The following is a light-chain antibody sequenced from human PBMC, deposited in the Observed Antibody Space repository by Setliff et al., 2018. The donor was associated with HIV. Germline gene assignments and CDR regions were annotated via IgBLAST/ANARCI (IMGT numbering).Light chain of an antibody. CDR3: SSYTKTSTLL. V-gene: IGLV2-14*01. CDR2: EVS. J-gene: IGLJ1*01. Sequence: QSALPQPASISGSPGQSITISCTGTSRDIGAYKYVSWYQQHPGKAPKLLIYEVSDRPSGVSNRFSGSKSDNTASLTTSGLQTEDEADYYCSSYTKTSTLLFGTGTKVTVL. CDR1: SRDIGAYKY.